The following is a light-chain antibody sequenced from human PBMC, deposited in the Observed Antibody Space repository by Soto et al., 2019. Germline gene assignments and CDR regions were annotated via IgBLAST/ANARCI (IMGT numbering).Light chain of an antibody. CDR2: WAS. Sequence: DILMTQSTDSLAVSLGERATINCKSSQSVLYSSNNKNYLAWYQQKPGQPPKLLIYWASTRESGVPDRFSGSGSGTDFTLTISSLQAEDVAVYYCQQYYSTPPTFGQGARLEIK. V-gene: IGKV4-1*01. CDR3: QQYYSTPPT. CDR1: QSVLYSSNNKNY. J-gene: IGKJ5*01.